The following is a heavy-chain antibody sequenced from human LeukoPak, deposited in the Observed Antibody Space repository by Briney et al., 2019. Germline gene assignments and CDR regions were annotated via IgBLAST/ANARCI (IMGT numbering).Heavy chain of an antibody. Sequence: SETLSLTCAVYGGSFSGYYWSWIRQPPGKGLEWIGEINHSGSTNYNPSLKSRVTISVDTSKNQFSLKLSSVTAADTAVYYCARGAVAGTDAFDYWGQGTLVTVSS. V-gene: IGHV4-34*01. J-gene: IGHJ4*02. CDR2: INHSGST. D-gene: IGHD6-19*01. CDR3: ARGAVAGTDAFDY. CDR1: GGSFSGYY.